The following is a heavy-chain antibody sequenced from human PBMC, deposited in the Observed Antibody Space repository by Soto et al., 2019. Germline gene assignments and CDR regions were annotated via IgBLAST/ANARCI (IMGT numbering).Heavy chain of an antibody. CDR3: AKDPYGDAPILHNWFDP. D-gene: IGHD4-17*01. CDR2: ISGSGGST. CDR1: GFTFSSYA. V-gene: IGHV3-23*01. Sequence: GGSLRLSCAASGFTFSSYAMSWVRQAPGKGLEWVSAISGSGGSTYYADSVKGRFTISRDNSKNTLYLQMNSLRAEDTAVYYCAKDPYGDAPILHNWFDPWGQGTLVTVSS. J-gene: IGHJ5*02.